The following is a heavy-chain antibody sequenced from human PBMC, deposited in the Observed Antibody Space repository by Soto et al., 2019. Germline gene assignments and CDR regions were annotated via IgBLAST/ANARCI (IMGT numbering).Heavy chain of an antibody. CDR2: ISSSGSTI. Sequence: GGSLRLSCAASGFTFSSYEMNWVRQAPGKGLEWVSYISSSGSTIYYADSVKGRFTISRDNAKNSLYLQMNSLRAEDTAVYYCARDDLGYCSSTSCYTGLINYYYYGMDVWGQGTTVTVSS. D-gene: IGHD2-2*02. V-gene: IGHV3-48*03. CDR1: GFTFSSYE. CDR3: ARDDLGYCSSTSCYTGLINYYYYGMDV. J-gene: IGHJ6*02.